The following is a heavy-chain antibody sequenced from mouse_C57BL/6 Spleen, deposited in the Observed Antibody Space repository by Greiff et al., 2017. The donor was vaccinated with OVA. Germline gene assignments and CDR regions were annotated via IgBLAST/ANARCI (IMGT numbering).Heavy chain of an antibody. Sequence: VQLQQPGAELVKPGASVTMSCKASGYTFTSYWITWVKQRPGQGLEWIGDFYPGSGSTNYNEKFKSKATLTVDTSSSTAYMQLSSLTSEDSAVYYCARGGTGAFDDWGQGPTLTVSS. CDR3: ARGGTGAFDD. V-gene: IGHV1-55*01. CDR2: FYPGSGST. CDR1: GYTFTSYW. D-gene: IGHD4-1*01. J-gene: IGHJ2*01.